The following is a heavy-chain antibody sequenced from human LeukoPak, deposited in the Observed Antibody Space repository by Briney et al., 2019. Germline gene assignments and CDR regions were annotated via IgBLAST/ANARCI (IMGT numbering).Heavy chain of an antibody. D-gene: IGHD5-18*01. CDR1: GGSISSYY. CDR3: ARVVLGGYSYGLGLAFDI. V-gene: IGHV4-59*01. J-gene: IGHJ3*02. CDR2: IYYSGST. Sequence: SETLSLTCTVSGGSISSYYWSWIRQPPGKGLEWIGYIYYSGSTNYNPSLKSRVTISVDTSKNQFSLKLSSVTAADTAVYYCARVVLGGYSYGLGLAFDIWGQGAMVTVSS.